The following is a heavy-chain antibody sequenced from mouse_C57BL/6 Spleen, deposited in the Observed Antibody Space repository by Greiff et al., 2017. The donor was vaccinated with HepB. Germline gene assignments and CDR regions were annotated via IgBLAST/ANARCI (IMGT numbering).Heavy chain of an antibody. V-gene: IGHV5-9-1*02. CDR2: ISSGGDYI. D-gene: IGHD2-3*01. Sequence: DVHLVESGEGLVKPGGSLKLSCAASGFTFSSYAMSWVRQTPEKRLEWVAYISSGGDYIYYADTVKGRFTISRDNARNTLYLQMSSLKSEDTAMYYCTRVDGYYPDYWGQGTTLTVSS. CDR1: GFTFSSYA. J-gene: IGHJ2*01. CDR3: TRVDGYYPDY.